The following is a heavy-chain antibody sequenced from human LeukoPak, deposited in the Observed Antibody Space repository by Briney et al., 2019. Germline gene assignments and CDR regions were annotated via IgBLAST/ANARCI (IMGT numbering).Heavy chain of an antibody. CDR2: INHSGST. Sequence: SETLSLTCAVYGGSFSGYYWSWIRQPPGKGLEWIGEINHSGSTNYNPSLKSRVTISVDTSKNQFSLKLSSVTAADTAVYYCARQSIRGYSYGFGYWGQGTLVTVSS. J-gene: IGHJ4*02. CDR3: ARQSIRGYSYGFGY. D-gene: IGHD5-18*01. V-gene: IGHV4-34*01. CDR1: GGSFSGYY.